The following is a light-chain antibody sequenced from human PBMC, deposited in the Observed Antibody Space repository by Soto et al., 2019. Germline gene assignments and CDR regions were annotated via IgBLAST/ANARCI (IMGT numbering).Light chain of an antibody. J-gene: IGLJ1*01. Sequence: VLTQPPSSSGTPGQRVTISCSGSSSNIGSNYVYWYQQLPGTAPKLRIYRNNQRPSGVPDRFSGSKSGTSASLAISGLRSEDEADYYCAAWDDSLSALYVFGTGTKVTVL. CDR3: AAWDDSLSALYV. CDR1: SSNIGSNY. V-gene: IGLV1-47*01. CDR2: RNN.